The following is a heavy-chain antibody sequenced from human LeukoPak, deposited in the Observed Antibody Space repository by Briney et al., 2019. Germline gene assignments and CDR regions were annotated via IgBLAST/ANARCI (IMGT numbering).Heavy chain of an antibody. CDR2: ISSSSSYI. V-gene: IGHV3-21*01. CDR3: AELGITMIGGV. Sequence: ASVKVSCKVSGYTLTELSMHWVRQAPGKGLEWVSSISSSSSYIYYADSVKGRFTISRDNAKNSLYLQMNSLRAEDTAVYYCAELGITMIGGVWGKGTTVTISS. D-gene: IGHD3-10*02. CDR1: GYTLTELS. J-gene: IGHJ6*04.